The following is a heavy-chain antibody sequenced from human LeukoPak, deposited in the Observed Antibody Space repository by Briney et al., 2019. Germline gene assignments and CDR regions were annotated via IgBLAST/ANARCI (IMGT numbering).Heavy chain of an antibody. CDR2: INPSGGST. CDR3: ASSTSFLGGWFDP. CDR1: GYTFTSYY. V-gene: IGHV1-46*01. D-gene: IGHD2-2*01. Sequence: ASVKVSCKASGYTFTSYYMHWVRQAPGQGLEWMGIINPSGGSTSYAQKFQGRATMTRDMSTSTVYMELSSLRSEDTAVYYCASSTSFLGGWFDPWGQGTLVTVSS. J-gene: IGHJ5*02.